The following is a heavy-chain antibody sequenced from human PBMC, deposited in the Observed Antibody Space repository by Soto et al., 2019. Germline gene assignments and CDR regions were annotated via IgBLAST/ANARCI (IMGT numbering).Heavy chain of an antibody. D-gene: IGHD2-15*01. CDR2: ISGSGGGI. CDR1: GFTFSSYA. CDR3: AKTNLVVRPPFDY. J-gene: IGHJ4*02. V-gene: IGHV3-23*01. Sequence: EVQLLESGGGLVQPGGSLRLSCAASGFTFSSYAMSWVRQAQGKGLEWVSTISGSGGGIYYADSVQGRFTISRDNSKNTLDLQMNSVRAEDTAVYYCAKTNLVVRPPFDYWGQGTLVTVSS.